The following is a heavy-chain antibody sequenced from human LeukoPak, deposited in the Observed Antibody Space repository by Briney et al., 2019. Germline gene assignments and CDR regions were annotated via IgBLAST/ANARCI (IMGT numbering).Heavy chain of an antibody. Sequence: GRSLRLSCAASGFTFSSYGMHWVRQAPGKGLEWVAVISYDGSNKYYADSVKGRVTISGDNSKNTLYLQMNSLRAEDTAVYYCAKDRGSSSGWYYYYYYGMDVWGQGTTVTVSS. CDR2: ISYDGSNK. V-gene: IGHV3-30*18. CDR1: GFTFSSYG. D-gene: IGHD6-19*01. J-gene: IGHJ6*02. CDR3: AKDRGSSSGWYYYYYYGMDV.